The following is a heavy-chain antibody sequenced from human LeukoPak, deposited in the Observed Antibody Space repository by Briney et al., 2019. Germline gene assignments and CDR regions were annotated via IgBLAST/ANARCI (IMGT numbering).Heavy chain of an antibody. J-gene: IGHJ4*02. CDR3: ARTHPFDY. CDR2: IKQDGREK. CDR1: GXTFSSYW. V-gene: IGHV3-7*03. Sequence: SGXTFSSYWMTWVRQAPGRGGEGGADIKQDGREKYYVDSVKGGITISRDNTTNSLYLQMNSLRAEDTAVYYCARTHPFDYWGQGTLVTVSS.